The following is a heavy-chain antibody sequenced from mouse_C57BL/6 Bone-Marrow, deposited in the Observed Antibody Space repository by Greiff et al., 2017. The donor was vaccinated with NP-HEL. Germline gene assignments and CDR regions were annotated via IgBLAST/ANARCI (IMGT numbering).Heavy chain of an antibody. Sequence: QVQLKESGPELVKPGASVKISCKASGYAFSSSWMNWVKQRPGKGLEWIGRIFPGAGDTNYTGKFKGKATLTADKTSSTAYMQLSSLTSEDSAVYFCAIWLRRYFDVWGTGTTVTVSS. CDR2: IFPGAGDT. V-gene: IGHV1-82*01. D-gene: IGHD2-2*01. J-gene: IGHJ1*03. CDR3: AIWLRRYFDV. CDR1: GYAFSSSW.